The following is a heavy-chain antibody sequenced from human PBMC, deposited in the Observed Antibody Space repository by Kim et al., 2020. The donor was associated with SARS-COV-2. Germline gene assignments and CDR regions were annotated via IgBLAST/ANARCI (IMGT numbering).Heavy chain of an antibody. CDR2: IYYSGST. CDR1: GGSISSYY. D-gene: IGHD4-17*01. CDR3: AASLSGTVTSFDY. V-gene: IGHV4-59*01. J-gene: IGHJ4*02. Sequence: SQTLSLTCTVSGGSISSYYWSWIRQPPGKGLEWIGYIYYSGSTNYNPSLKSRVTISVDTSKNQFSLKLSSVTAADTAVYYCAASLSGTVTSFDYWGQGTLVTVSS.